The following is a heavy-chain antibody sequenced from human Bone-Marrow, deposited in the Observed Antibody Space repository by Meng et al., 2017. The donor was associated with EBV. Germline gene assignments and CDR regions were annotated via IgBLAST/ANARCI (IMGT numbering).Heavy chain of an antibody. J-gene: IGHJ4*02. CDR2: VHYIGST. D-gene: IGHD6-19*01. CDR3: ARSPGSSGWNYYFDY. Sequence: QVQLQESGPGLVKPSETLSLTCTVSGGSVSSDNYYWSWIRQPPGKGLEWIGYVHYIGSTIDNPSLKSRVTISVDRSKNQFSLKLSSVTAADTAVYYCARSPGSSGWNYYFDYWGQGPLGTVDS. V-gene: IGHV4-61*01. CDR1: GGSVSSDNYY.